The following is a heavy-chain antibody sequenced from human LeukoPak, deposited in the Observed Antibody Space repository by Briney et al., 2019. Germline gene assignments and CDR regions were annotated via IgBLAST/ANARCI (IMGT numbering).Heavy chain of an antibody. V-gene: IGHV1-46*01. J-gene: IGHJ4*02. CDR3: ARDSPYDSSGYYYEYGF. CDR1: GYTFTSYY. CDR2: INPSGGST. Sequence: ASVKVSCKASGYTFTSYYMHWVRQAPGQGLEWMGIINPSGGSTSYAQKFQGRVTMTRDTSTSTVYMKLSSLRSEDTAVYYCARDSPYDSSGYYYEYGFWGQGTLVTVSS. D-gene: IGHD3-22*01.